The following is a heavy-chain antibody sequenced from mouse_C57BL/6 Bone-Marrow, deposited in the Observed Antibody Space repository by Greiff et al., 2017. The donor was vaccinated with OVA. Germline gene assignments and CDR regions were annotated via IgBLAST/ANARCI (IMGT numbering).Heavy chain of an antibody. Sequence: VQLQQPGAELVMPGASVKLSCKASGYTFTSYWMHWVKQRPGQGLEWIGEIDPSDSYTNYNQKFKGKSTLTVDKSSSTAYMQLSSLTSEDSAVYYCAREGVYYEFSWFAYWGQGTLVTVSA. D-gene: IGHD2-4*01. V-gene: IGHV1-69*01. CDR1: GYTFTSYW. CDR2: IDPSDSYT. J-gene: IGHJ3*01. CDR3: AREGVYYEFSWFAY.